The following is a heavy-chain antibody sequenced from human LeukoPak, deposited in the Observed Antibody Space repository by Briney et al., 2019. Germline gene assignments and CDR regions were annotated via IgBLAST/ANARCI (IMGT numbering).Heavy chain of an antibody. D-gene: IGHD1-26*01. CDR2: IYYSGST. CDR3: ARGLLVGNTGYYFDY. CDR1: GGSISGFY. V-gene: IGHV4-59*01. J-gene: IGHJ4*02. Sequence: SETLSLTCTVSGGSISGFYWTWIRQPPGKGLEWIGYIYYSGSTNYHPSLKSRVTLSVDTSKNQFSLKLSSVTAADTAVYYCARGLLVGNTGYYFDYWGQGARVTVYS.